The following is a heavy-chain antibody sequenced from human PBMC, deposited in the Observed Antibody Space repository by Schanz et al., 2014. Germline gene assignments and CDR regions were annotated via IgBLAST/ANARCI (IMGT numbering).Heavy chain of an antibody. CDR1: GFTFSSYG. Sequence: QVQLVESGGDVVQPGRSLRLSCAASGFTFSSYGMHWVRQAPGKGLEWVAVIWYDGNNKYYADSVKGRFTISRDNSKNILYLQMSSLRDEDTALYYCAKDMHKDYGGKPQAFDIWGQGTMVTVSS. CDR3: AKDMHKDYGGKPQAFDI. CDR2: IWYDGNNK. J-gene: IGHJ3*02. V-gene: IGHV3-33*06. D-gene: IGHD4-17*01.